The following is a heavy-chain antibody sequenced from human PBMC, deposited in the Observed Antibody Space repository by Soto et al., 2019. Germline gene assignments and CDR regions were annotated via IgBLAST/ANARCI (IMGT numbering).Heavy chain of an antibody. CDR3: ATLRGVASHSGSPLDS. D-gene: IGHD2-15*01. CDR1: GFTFSTYT. Sequence: QIQLVESGGGVVQPGRSLRLSCAASGFTFSTYTLHWVRQAPGKGPEWVALTSYDGNIQYYADSVKGRFTISRDNSKNTLYLQMDSLRPEDTAVYYCATLRGVASHSGSPLDSWGQGTLVTVSS. J-gene: IGHJ4*02. CDR2: TSYDGNIQ. V-gene: IGHV3-30-3*01.